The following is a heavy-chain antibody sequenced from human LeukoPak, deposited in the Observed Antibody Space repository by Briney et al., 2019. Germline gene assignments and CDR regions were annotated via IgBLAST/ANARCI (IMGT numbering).Heavy chain of an antibody. CDR1: GGTFSSYA. Sequence: ASVKVSCKASGGTFSSYAISWVRQAPGQGLEWMGRIIPILGIANYAQKFQGRVTITADKSTSTAYMELSSLRSEDTAVYYCARGGYVAYGGYYFDYWGQGTLVTVSS. V-gene: IGHV1-69*04. D-gene: IGHD1-26*01. J-gene: IGHJ4*02. CDR3: ARGGYVAYGGYYFDY. CDR2: IIPILGIA.